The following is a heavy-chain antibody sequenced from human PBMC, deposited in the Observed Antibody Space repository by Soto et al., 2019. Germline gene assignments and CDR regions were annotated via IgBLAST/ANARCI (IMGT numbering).Heavy chain of an antibody. CDR3: ATLEAATVDY. Sequence: APVEASSKDPGYTFTSNASNCARQATGQGLEWMGWMNPNSGNTGYAQKFQGRVTMTRNTSISTAYMELSSLRSEDTAVYYCATLEAATVDYWGQGTLVTVSS. V-gene: IGHV1-8*01. CDR1: GYTFTSNA. CDR2: MNPNSGNT. J-gene: IGHJ4*02. D-gene: IGHD2-15*01.